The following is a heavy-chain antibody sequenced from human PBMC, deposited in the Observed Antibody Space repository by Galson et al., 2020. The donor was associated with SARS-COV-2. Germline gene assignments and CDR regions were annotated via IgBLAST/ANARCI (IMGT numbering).Heavy chain of an antibody. Sequence: GKGLERVAVIWYDGSNKYYADSVKGRFTISRDNSKNTLYLQMNSLRAEDTAVYYCARDMRYYDSSGYGRAFDIWGQGTMVTVSS. V-gene: IGHV3-33*01. J-gene: IGHJ3*02. D-gene: IGHD3-22*01. CDR2: IWYDGSNK. CDR3: ARDMRYYDSSGYGRAFDI.